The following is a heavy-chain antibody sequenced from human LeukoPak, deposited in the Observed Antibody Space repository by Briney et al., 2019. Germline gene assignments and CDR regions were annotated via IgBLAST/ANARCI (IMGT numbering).Heavy chain of an antibody. J-gene: IGHJ4*02. CDR3: AKKAGTVWFDY. CDR2: ISSSSSYI. D-gene: IGHD6-19*01. Sequence: GGSLRLSCAVSGLSFSNYSMNWVRQAPGKGLEWVSSISSSSSYIYYADSVKGRFTISRDNAKNSLYLQMNSLRAEDTAVYYCAKKAGTVWFDYWGQGTLVTVSS. V-gene: IGHV3-21*01. CDR1: GLSFSNYS.